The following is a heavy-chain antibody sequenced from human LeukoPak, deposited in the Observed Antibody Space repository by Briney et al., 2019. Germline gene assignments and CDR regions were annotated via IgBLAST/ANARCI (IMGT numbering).Heavy chain of an antibody. V-gene: IGHV4-39*01. CDR3: VGESPNKDLAENYYYYYMDV. CDR2: FSNSGTT. D-gene: IGHD3-10*01. Sequence: SGTLSLTFMFSLASLIKSSYYWGWIPHAPGKGLEGIGSFSNSGTTYYRSSLKSRVTISVDTSKNQFSLRMNSVTAADTGVYYCVGESPNKDLAENYYYYYMDVWGKGTTVAVSS. CDR1: LASLIKSSYY. J-gene: IGHJ6*03.